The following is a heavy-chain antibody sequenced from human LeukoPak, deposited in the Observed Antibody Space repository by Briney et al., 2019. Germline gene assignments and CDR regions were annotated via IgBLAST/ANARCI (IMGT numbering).Heavy chain of an antibody. V-gene: IGHV1-69*13. CDR1: GGTFSSYA. CDR3: ARGAGIAAAGTFYYYMDV. J-gene: IGHJ6*03. CDR2: IIPIFGTA. Sequence: SVKVSCKASGGTFSSYAISWVRQAPGQGLEWMGGIIPIFGTANYAQKFQGRVTITADESTSTAYMELSSLRSEDTAVYYCARGAGIAAAGTFYYYMDVWGKGTTVTVSS. D-gene: IGHD6-13*01.